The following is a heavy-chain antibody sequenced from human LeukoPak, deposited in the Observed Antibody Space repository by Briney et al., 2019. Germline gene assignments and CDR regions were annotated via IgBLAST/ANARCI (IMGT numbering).Heavy chain of an antibody. J-gene: IGHJ4*02. CDR3: ARVGDSSGWYVSRE. Sequence: ASVKVSCKASGGTFSSYAISWARQAPGQGLEWMGGIIPIFGTANYAQKFQGRVTITADKSTSTAYMELSSLRSEDTAVYYCARVGDSSGWYVSREWGQGTLVTVSS. V-gene: IGHV1-69*06. CDR1: GGTFSSYA. CDR2: IIPIFGTA. D-gene: IGHD6-19*01.